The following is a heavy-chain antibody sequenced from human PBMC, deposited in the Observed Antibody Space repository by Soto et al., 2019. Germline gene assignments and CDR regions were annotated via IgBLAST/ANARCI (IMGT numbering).Heavy chain of an antibody. J-gene: IGHJ5*02. CDR3: ARGIHGSSQYSNWFDP. CDR1: GGSISSGAYF. D-gene: IGHD5-18*01. CDR2: IFYIGST. V-gene: IGHV4-30-4*01. Sequence: KTSETLSRTCTASGGSISSGAYFWKWIRQSPWKGLEWIGHIFYIGSTYYNPSLKSRLSISRDTSKNQFSLKMTSVIDADTAVYFCARGIHGSSQYSNWFDPWGQGTPVTVSS.